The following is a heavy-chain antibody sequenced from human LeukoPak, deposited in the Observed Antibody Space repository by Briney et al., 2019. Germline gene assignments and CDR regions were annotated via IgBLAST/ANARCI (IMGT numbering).Heavy chain of an antibody. CDR2: INHSGST. D-gene: IGHD2-2*01. V-gene: IGHV4-34*01. CDR1: GGSFSGYY. J-gene: IGHJ4*02. Sequence: SETLSLTCAVYGGSFSGYYWSWIRQPPGKGLEWIGEINHSGSTNYNPSLKGRVTISVDTSKNQFSLKLSSVTAADTAVYYCASLTPRCSSTSCYLPKDDYWGQGTLVTVSS. CDR3: ASLTPRCSSTSCYLPKDDY.